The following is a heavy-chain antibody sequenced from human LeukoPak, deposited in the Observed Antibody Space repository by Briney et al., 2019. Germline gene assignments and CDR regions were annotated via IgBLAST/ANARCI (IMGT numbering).Heavy chain of an antibody. J-gene: IGHJ3*02. CDR3: ARHGNTWVGATHDAFDI. V-gene: IGHV4-59*01. CDR2: IYYSGST. Sequence: PSETLSLTYTVSGGSISSYYWSWIRQPPGKGLEWIGYIYYSGSTNYNPSLKSRVTISVDTSKNQFSLKLSSVTAADTAVYYCARHGNTWVGATHDAFDIWGQGTMVTVSS. CDR1: GGSISSYY. D-gene: IGHD1-26*01.